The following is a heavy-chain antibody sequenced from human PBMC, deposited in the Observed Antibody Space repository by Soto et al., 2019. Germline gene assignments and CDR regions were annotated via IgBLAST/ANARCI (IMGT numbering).Heavy chain of an antibody. CDR3: ALSGSFFRPSLGYFDY. J-gene: IGHJ4*02. Sequence: ASVKVSCKASGFTFTGHDIHWVRQAPGQGLEWMGWINPNSGGTSDAQKFHGRLTMTTDTSITTAYMELSRLSSYDTAFYYCALSGSFFRPSLGYFDYWGQGPLVTASS. V-gene: IGHV1-2*02. CDR2: INPNSGGT. CDR1: GFTFTGHD. D-gene: IGHD1-20*01.